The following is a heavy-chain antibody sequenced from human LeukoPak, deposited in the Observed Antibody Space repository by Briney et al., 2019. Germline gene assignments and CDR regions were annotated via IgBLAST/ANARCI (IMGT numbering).Heavy chain of an antibody. J-gene: IGHJ4*02. V-gene: IGHV3-11*04. D-gene: IGHD5-24*01. CDR3: ARASRDGYNLYIRQRIYFDY. Sequence: GGSLRLSCAASGFTVSSNYMSWIRQAPGKGLEWVSYISSSGSTIYYADSVKGRFTISRDNAKNSLYLQMNSLRAEDTAVYYCARASRDGYNLYIRQRIYFDYWGQGTLVTVSS. CDR1: GFTVSSNY. CDR2: ISSSGSTI.